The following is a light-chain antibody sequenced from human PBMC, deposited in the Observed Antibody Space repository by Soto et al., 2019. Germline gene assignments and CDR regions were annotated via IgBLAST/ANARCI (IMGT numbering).Light chain of an antibody. J-gene: IGKJ2*01. CDR1: QDISNY. CDR3: QQYDNLPLYT. Sequence: DIQMTQSPSSLSASVGDRVTITCQASQDISNYLNWYQQKPGKAPKLLIYDASNLETGVPSRFSGSGSGTDFTFTNSSLQPEDIATHYCQQYDNLPLYTFGEGTKLEIK. CDR2: DAS. V-gene: IGKV1-33*01.